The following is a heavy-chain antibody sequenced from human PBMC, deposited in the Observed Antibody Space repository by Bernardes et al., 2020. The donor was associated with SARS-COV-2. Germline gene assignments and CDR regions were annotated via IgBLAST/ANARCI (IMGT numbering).Heavy chain of an antibody. V-gene: IGHV1-2*02. CDR3: ATGDYSGSYWGAFDI. J-gene: IGHJ3*02. Sequence: APVKVCCEASGYTFTGYYMHWVRQAPGQGLEWMGWINPNSGGTIYAQKFQGRVTMTEDTSTDTAYMELSSLRSEDTAVYYCATGDYSGSYWGAFDIWGQGTMVTVSS. CDR1: GYTFTGYY. CDR2: INPNSGGT. D-gene: IGHD1-26*01.